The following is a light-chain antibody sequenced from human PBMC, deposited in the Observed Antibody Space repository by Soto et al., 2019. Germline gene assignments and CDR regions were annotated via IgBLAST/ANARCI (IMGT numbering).Light chain of an antibody. CDR2: DAS. Sequence: DIQMTQSPSSLSASVGDRVTITCRASQTIGANLNWYRQKLGKAPTLLIYDASTLQSGVPSRFSGLGSGTDFALTITSLQHDDSLTYYCQHSYTTFYTVGQGTKV. CDR3: QHSYTTFYT. J-gene: IGKJ2*01. CDR1: QTIGAN. V-gene: IGKV1-39*01.